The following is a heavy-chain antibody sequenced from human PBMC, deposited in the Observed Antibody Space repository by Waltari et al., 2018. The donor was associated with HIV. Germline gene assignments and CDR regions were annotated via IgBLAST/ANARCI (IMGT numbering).Heavy chain of an antibody. V-gene: IGHV4-38-2*02. D-gene: IGHD1-26*01. CDR3: ARDQVGATYFDY. J-gene: IGHJ4*02. CDR2: IYHSGTT. CDR1: GYSIRSGYY. Sequence: QVQLQESGPGLVKPSETLSLTCAVSGYSIRSGYYWGWLRQPPGKGLEWIGSIYHSGTTYYNPSLKSRVTISIDTSKNQVSLKLSSVTAADTAVYYCARDQVGATYFDYWGQGTLVTVSS.